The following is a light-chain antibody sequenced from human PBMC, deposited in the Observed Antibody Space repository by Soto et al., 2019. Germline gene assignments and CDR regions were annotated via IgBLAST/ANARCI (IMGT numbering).Light chain of an antibody. CDR1: QNIGDW. J-gene: IGKJ5*01. Sequence: DIQMTQSPSTLSASVGDRVTITCRASQNIGDWLAWYQQKPGKAPKLLIYKASSLESGVPSRFSGSGSGTEFTLTISSLQPDDFATYYCQQLMSYPITFGQGTRLENK. CDR2: KAS. CDR3: QQLMSYPIT. V-gene: IGKV1-5*03.